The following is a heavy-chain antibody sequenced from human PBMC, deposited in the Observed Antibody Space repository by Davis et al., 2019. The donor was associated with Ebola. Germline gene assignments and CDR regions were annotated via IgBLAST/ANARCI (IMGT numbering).Heavy chain of an antibody. Sequence: GESLKISCAASGFTFSSYWMHWVRQAPGKGLVWVSRINSDGSSTSYADSVKGRFTISRDNAKNTLYLQMNSLRAEDTAVYYCAREAWSGYRRGWFDPWGQGTLVTVSS. CDR1: GFTFSSYW. D-gene: IGHD3-3*01. CDR3: AREAWSGYRRGWFDP. V-gene: IGHV3-74*01. J-gene: IGHJ5*02. CDR2: INSDGSST.